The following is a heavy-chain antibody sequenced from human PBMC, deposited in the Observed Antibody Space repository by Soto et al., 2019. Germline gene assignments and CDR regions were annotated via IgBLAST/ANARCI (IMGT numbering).Heavy chain of an antibody. CDR2: IIPIFGTA. CDR3: ARSPCISTSCYTLPWYYGMDV. Sequence: QVQLVQSGAEVKKPGSSVKVSCKASGGTFSSYAISWVRQAPGQGLEWMGGIIPIFGTANYAQKFQGRVTITADESTSTAYMELSSLRSEDTAVYYCARSPCISTSCYTLPWYYGMDVWGQGTTVTVSS. D-gene: IGHD2-2*02. J-gene: IGHJ6*02. CDR1: GGTFSSYA. V-gene: IGHV1-69*12.